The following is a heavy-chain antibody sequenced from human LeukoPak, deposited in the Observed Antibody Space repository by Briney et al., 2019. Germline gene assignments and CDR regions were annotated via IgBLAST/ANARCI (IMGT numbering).Heavy chain of an antibody. CDR2: INHSGST. Sequence: SETLSLTCAVYGGSFSGYYWSWIRQPPGKGLEWIGEINHSGSTNYNPSLKSRVTISVDTSKNQFSLKLSSATAADTAVYYCARAKDIVVVPAAILGGMDVWGQGTTVTVSS. D-gene: IGHD2-2*02. CDR3: ARAKDIVVVPAAILGGMDV. J-gene: IGHJ6*02. V-gene: IGHV4-34*01. CDR1: GGSFSGYY.